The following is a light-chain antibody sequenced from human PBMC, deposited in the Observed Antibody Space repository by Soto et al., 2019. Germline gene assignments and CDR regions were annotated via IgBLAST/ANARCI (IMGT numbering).Light chain of an antibody. V-gene: IGKV3-20*01. CDR2: GSS. Sequence: EIVLTQSPGTLSLSPGERATLSCRARQSVSSTFLGWYQQKPGQAPVLLIYGSSNRATGIPDRFSGSGSGTDFTLTISRLEPEDCAVYYCQQYDSSPRTFGQGTKVEIK. J-gene: IGKJ1*01. CDR1: QSVSSTF. CDR3: QQYDSSPRT.